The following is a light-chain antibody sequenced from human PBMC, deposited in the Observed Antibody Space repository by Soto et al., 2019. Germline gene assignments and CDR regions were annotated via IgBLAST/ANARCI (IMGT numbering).Light chain of an antibody. V-gene: IGLV7-46*01. CDR1: TGAVTSGHY. CDR2: DTS. J-gene: IGLJ1*01. Sequence: QAVVTREPSLTVSPGGTVTLTCGSSTGAVTSGHYPYWFQQKPGQAPRTLIYDTSNKHSWTPARFSGSLLGGKAALTLSGAQPEDEAEYYCLLSYSGALYVFGTRTKVTVL. CDR3: LLSYSGALYV.